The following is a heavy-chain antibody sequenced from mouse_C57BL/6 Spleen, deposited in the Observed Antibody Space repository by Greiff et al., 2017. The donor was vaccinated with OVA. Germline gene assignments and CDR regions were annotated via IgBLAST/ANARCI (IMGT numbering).Heavy chain of an antibody. J-gene: IGHJ4*01. CDR2: IWSGGST. D-gene: IGHD1-1*01. Sequence: VKLVESGPGLVQPSQSLSITCTVSGFSLTSYGVHWVRQSPGKGLEWLGVIWSGGSTDYNAAFISRLSISKDNSKSQVFFKMNSLQADDTAIYYCARNRDTTVVGAMDYWGQGTSVTVSS. CDR3: ARNRDTTVVGAMDY. V-gene: IGHV2-2*01. CDR1: GFSLTSYG.